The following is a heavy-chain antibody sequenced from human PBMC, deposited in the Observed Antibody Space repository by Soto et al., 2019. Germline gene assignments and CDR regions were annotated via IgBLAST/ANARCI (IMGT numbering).Heavy chain of an antibody. CDR1: GGSISSSNW. CDR2: IYHSGNT. D-gene: IGHD3-10*01. CDR3: ARRWGEGRVDY. V-gene: IGHV4-4*02. J-gene: IGHJ4*02. Sequence: QVQLQESGPGLVKPSGTLSLTCAVSGGSISSSNWWSWVRQPPGKGLEWIGEIYHSGNTNYNPSRKSRVTIAVDKSRNQCSLQLSFVTVAGTAVYYCARRWGEGRVDYWGQGTLVTVSS.